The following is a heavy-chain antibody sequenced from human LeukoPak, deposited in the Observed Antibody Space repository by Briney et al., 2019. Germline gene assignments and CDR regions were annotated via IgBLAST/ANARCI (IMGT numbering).Heavy chain of an antibody. J-gene: IGHJ4*02. D-gene: IGHD6-19*01. CDR2: INHSGST. CDR3: ARSTDGTTSSGWYVDY. CDR1: GGSFSGYY. Sequence: SETLSLTCAVYGGSFSGYYWSWIRQPPGKGLEWIGEINHSGSTNYNPSLKSRVTISVDTSKNQFSLKLSSVTAADTAVYYCARSTDGTTSSGWYVDYWGQGTLVTVSS. V-gene: IGHV4-34*01.